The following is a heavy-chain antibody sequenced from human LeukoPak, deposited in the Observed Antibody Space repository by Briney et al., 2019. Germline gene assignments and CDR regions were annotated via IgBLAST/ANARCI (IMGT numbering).Heavy chain of an antibody. J-gene: IGHJ5*02. V-gene: IGHV1-18*01. CDR2: ISAYYGNT. Sequence: ASVKVSCKASGYTFTSYGISWVRQAPGQGLEWMGWISAYYGNTNYAQKLQGRVTMTTDTSTSTAYMELRSLRSDDTAVYYCARARGRYCSSTSCLNNWFDPWGQGTLVTVSS. CDR3: ARARGRYCSSTSCLNNWFDP. D-gene: IGHD2-2*01. CDR1: GYTFTSYG.